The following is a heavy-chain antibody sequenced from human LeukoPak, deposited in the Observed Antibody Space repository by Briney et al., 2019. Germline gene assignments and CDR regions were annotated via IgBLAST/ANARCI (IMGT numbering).Heavy chain of an antibody. D-gene: IGHD3-16*01. J-gene: IGHJ4*02. V-gene: IGHV4-61*02. CDR2: IYTSGST. CDR1: GGSISSGSYY. CDR3: ARDSSVGGLDY. Sequence: SQTLSLTCTVSGGSISSGSYYWSWIRQPAGKGLEWIGRIYTSGSTNYNPSLKSRVTISVDTSKNQFSLKPSSVTAADTAVYYCARDSSVGGLDYWGQGTLVTVSS.